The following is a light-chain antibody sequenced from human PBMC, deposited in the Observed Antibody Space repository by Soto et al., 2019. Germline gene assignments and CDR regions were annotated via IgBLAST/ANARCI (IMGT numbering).Light chain of an antibody. V-gene: IGKV1-5*01. CDR3: QQLNSYPLT. CDR2: DAS. Sequence: DIQMTQSPSTLSASVGDRVTITCRASQSISSWLAWYQQKPGKAPKLLIYDASSLESGVPSRFSGSGSGTEFTLTISSLQPDDFATYYCQQLNSYPLTCGGGTKGDIK. CDR1: QSISSW. J-gene: IGKJ4*01.